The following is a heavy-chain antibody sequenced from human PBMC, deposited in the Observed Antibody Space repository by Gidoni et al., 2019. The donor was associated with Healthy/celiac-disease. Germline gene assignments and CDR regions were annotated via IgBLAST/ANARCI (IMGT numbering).Heavy chain of an antibody. V-gene: IGHV1-3*01. J-gene: IGHJ4*02. CDR2: INAGNGNT. Sequence: QVQLVQSGAEVKKPGASVKVSCKDSGYTFTSYAMHWVRQAPGQRLEWMGWINAGNGNTKYSQKFQGRVTITRDTSASTAYMELSSLRSEDTAVYYCARDVTYCSSTSCSTFDYWGQGTLVTVSS. CDR3: ARDVTYCSSTSCSTFDY. CDR1: GYTFTSYA. D-gene: IGHD2-2*02.